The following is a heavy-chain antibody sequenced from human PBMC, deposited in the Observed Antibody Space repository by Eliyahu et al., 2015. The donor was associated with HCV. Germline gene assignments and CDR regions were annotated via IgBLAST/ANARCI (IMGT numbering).Heavy chain of an antibody. CDR1: GFSLSTSGVG. D-gene: IGHD6-19*01. V-gene: IGHV2-5*02. CDR2: IYWDDDK. J-gene: IGHJ4*02. Sequence: QITLKESGPTLVKPTQTLTLTCTFSGFSLSTSGVGVGWIRQPPGEALEWLVLIYWDDDKRYRSIPKSPLTITKDTSKNQVVLTMTNMDPVDTATYYCAHRLIGYGRGWNEGIFDYWGQGTLVTVSS. CDR3: AHRLIGYGRGWNEGIFDY.